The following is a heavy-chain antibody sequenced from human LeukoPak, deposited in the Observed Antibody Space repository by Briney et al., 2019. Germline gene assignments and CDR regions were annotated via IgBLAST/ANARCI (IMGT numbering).Heavy chain of an antibody. J-gene: IGHJ4*02. Sequence: PGGSLRLSCAASGFTFSSYWMHWVRQAPGKGLVWVSRINSDGSSTSYADSVKGRFTISRDNAKNTLYLQMNSLRAEDTAVYYCARDRNSVRMGAAAPRNDYWGQGTLVTVSS. CDR2: INSDGSST. D-gene: IGHD1-26*01. CDR3: ARDRNSVRMGAAAPRNDY. V-gene: IGHV3-74*01. CDR1: GFTFSSYW.